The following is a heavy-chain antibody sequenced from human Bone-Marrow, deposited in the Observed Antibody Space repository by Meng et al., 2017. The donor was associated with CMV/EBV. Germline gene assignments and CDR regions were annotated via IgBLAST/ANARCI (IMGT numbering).Heavy chain of an antibody. CDR1: GYTFTGYA. J-gene: IGHJ6*02. V-gene: IGHV1-2*02. D-gene: IGHD3-3*01. Sequence: ASVKVSCKASGYTFTGYAMHWVRQAPGQGLEWMGWINPNSGGTNYAQKFQGRVTMTRDTSISTAYMELSRLRSDDTAVYYCARGPVKNYDFWSGYYAHYYGMDFCGQGITVIVSS. CDR2: INPNSGGT. CDR3: ARGPVKNYDFWSGYYAHYYGMDF.